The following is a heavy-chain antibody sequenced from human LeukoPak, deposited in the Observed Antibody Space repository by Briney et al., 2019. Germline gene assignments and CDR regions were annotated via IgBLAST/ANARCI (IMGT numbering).Heavy chain of an antibody. J-gene: IGHJ4*02. D-gene: IGHD3-10*01. CDR2: IIPIFGTA. V-gene: IGHV1-69*05. CDR1: XGXFXSYA. CDR3: ASLRIGEPQIDY. Sequence: VRVXCXXXXGXFXSYAISWVRQAPGQGLEWMGGIIPIFGTANYAQKFQGRVTITTDESTSTAYMELSSLRSEDTAVYYCASLRIGEPQIDYWGQGTLVTVSS.